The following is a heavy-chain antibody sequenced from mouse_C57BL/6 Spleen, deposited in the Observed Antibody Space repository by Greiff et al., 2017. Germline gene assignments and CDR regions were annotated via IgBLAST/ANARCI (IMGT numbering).Heavy chain of an antibody. CDR1: GFTFSSYA. Sequence: EVKVVESGAGLVKPGGSLKLSCAASGFTFSSYAMSWVRQTPEKRLEWVAYISSGGDYIYYADTVKGRFTISSDNARNTLYLQMSSLKSEDTAMYYCTRVNYYGSSPYYFDYWGQGTTLTVSS. J-gene: IGHJ2*01. CDR3: TRVNYYGSSPYYFDY. CDR2: ISSGGDYI. D-gene: IGHD1-1*01. V-gene: IGHV5-9-1*02.